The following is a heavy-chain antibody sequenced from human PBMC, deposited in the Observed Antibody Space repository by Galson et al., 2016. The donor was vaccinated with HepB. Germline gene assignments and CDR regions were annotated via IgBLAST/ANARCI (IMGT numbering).Heavy chain of an antibody. D-gene: IGHD1-26*01. Sequence: SLRLSCAASGFTFSDYAMGWVRQAPGRGLEWVSGISGLGSNTYYADSVKGRFTISRDNAKNTLYLQMNSLSAEDTAVYYCATGGGRRSKYYGMDVWGHGTMVTVSS. CDR2: ISGLGSNT. CDR1: GFTFSDYA. V-gene: IGHV3-23*01. J-gene: IGHJ6*02. CDR3: ATGGGRRSKYYGMDV.